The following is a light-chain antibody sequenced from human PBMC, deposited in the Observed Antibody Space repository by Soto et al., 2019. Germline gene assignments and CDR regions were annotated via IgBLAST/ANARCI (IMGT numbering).Light chain of an antibody. Sequence: EIVLTQSPGTLSLSPGESATLSCRATQSVSATYLAWYQQKPGQAPRLLIYAASSMATDIPDRFSGRGSGTDFTLAISRLEPEDVAVYWCQHYGTSTRTFGQGTKVEIK. J-gene: IGKJ1*01. V-gene: IGKV3-20*01. CDR1: QSVSATY. CDR2: AAS. CDR3: QHYGTSTRT.